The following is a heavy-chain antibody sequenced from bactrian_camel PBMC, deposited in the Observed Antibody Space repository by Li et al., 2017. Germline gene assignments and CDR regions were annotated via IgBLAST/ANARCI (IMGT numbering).Heavy chain of an antibody. CDR2: IDSNGSDSDETT. V-gene: IGHV3-2*01. CDR1: RYGYSEEF. J-gene: IGHJ6*01. Sequence: HVQLVESGGGSVQAGGSLRLSCTASRYGYSEEFMGWFRQAPGKEREGVASIDSNGSDSDETTTYGDSVKGRFTISRDNAKNTLYLQMNSLKTEDTAVYHCAAEYGGSWELRAFGYWDQGTQVTV. CDR3: AAEYGGSWELRAFGY. D-gene: IGHD6*01.